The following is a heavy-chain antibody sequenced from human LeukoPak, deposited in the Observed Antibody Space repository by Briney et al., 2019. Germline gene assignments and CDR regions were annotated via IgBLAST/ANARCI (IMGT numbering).Heavy chain of an antibody. D-gene: IGHD5-18*01. V-gene: IGHV3-30-3*01. CDR1: GFPFSSYA. CDR3: ARDGAIQLWPNFDY. Sequence: GGSLRLSCAASGFPFSSYAMHWVRQAPGKGLEWVAVISYDGSNKYYADSVKGRFTISRDNSKNTLYLQMNSLRAEDTAVYYCARDGAIQLWPNFDYWGQGTLVTVSS. CDR2: ISYDGSNK. J-gene: IGHJ4*02.